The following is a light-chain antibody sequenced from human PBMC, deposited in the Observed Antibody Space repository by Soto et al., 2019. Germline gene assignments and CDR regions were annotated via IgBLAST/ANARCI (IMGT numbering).Light chain of an antibody. CDR1: QSVSSSY. CDR2: GAS. CDR3: QQYGSSGT. Sequence: GERFTLSCRASQSVSSSYLTWYQQKPGQAPRLLIYGASNRATGIPDRFSGSGSGTDFTLTISRLEPEDFAVYYCQQYGSSGTFGQGTKVDIK. J-gene: IGKJ1*01. V-gene: IGKV3-20*01.